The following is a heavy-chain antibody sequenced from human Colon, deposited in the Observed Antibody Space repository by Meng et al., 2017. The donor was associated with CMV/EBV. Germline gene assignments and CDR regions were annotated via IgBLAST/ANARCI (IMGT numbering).Heavy chain of an antibody. CDR2: TRNKANSYTT. CDR1: GFSFSDHY. V-gene: IGHV3-72*01. J-gene: IGHJ4*02. D-gene: IGHD2-21*01. Sequence: GESLKISCAASGFSFSDHYMDWVRQAPGKGLEWVGRTRNKANSYTTEYAASVKGRFTISRDDSKNSLYLQMNSLKTEDTAVYYCARVGSGDSDQYFFEYWGQGTLVTVSS. CDR3: ARVGSGDSDQYFFEY.